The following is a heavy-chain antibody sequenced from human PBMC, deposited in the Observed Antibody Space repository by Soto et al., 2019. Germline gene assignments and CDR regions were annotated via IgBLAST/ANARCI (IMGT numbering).Heavy chain of an antibody. CDR1: GYTFTSYD. CDR2: MNPNSGNT. J-gene: IGHJ4*02. V-gene: IGHV1-8*01. D-gene: IGHD3-22*01. Sequence: ASVKVSCKASGYTFTSYDINWVRQATGQGLEWMGWMNPNSGNTGYAQKFQGRVTMTRNTSISTAYMELSSLRSEDTAVYYCEVHYYDSSGPTCWGQGTLVTVSS. CDR3: EVHYYDSSGPTC.